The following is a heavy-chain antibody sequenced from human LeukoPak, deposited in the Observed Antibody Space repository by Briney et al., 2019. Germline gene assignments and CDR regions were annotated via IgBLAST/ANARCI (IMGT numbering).Heavy chain of an antibody. Sequence: PSETLSLTCTVSGGSISSSSYYWGWIRQPPGQGLEWIGSIYYSGSTYYNPSLKSRVTISVDTSKNQFSLKLSSVTAADTAVYYCARGASSSWAFDIWGQGTMVTVSS. J-gene: IGHJ3*02. CDR3: ARGASSSWAFDI. CDR1: GGSISSSSYY. D-gene: IGHD6-13*01. V-gene: IGHV4-39*01. CDR2: IYYSGST.